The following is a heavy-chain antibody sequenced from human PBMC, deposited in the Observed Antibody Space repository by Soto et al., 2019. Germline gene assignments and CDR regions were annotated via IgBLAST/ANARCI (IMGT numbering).Heavy chain of an antibody. Sequence: EVQLFESGGGLVQPGGSLRLSCAASGFTFSNFAMTWVRQAPGKGLERVASIDASPHHADSLKGRFTTSRDASNDTLWLQMTCLTAELTALYYCAREHYAYGSGRYWYFDSGGQAVLVTVSS. J-gene: IGHJ4*02. CDR2: IDASP. CDR3: AREHYAYGSGRYWYFDS. D-gene: IGHD3-10*01. V-gene: IGHV3-23*01. CDR1: GFTFSNFA.